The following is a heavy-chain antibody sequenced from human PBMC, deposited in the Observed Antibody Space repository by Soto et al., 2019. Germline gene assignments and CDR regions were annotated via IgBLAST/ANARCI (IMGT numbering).Heavy chain of an antibody. V-gene: IGHV3-33*01. Sequence: QVQLVESGGGVVQPGRSLRLSCAASGFTFSSYGMHWVRQAPGKGLEWVAVIWYDGSNKYYADSVKGRFTISRDNSKNTLYLQMNSLRAEDTAVYYCARGGWFGELKAFDYWGQGTLVTVSS. D-gene: IGHD3-10*01. CDR1: GFTFSSYG. J-gene: IGHJ4*02. CDR3: ARGGWFGELKAFDY. CDR2: IWYDGSNK.